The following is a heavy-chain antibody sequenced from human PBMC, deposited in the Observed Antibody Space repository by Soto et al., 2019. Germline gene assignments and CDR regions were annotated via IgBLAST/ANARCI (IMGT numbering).Heavy chain of an antibody. CDR1: GYPFDTYG. CDR2: ISAYNGQT. V-gene: IGHV1-18*01. CDR3: ARDPPQFWNSYFFDT. J-gene: IGHJ5*02. Sequence: GDEVKVSCKASGYPFDTYGINWVGQAPGQRPEGMGWISAYNGQTDYAQNFQGRVTMATDTSTNTAYMELRNLRSDDTAVYYCARDPPQFWNSYFFDTWGPGTLVTVSS. D-gene: IGHD3-3*01.